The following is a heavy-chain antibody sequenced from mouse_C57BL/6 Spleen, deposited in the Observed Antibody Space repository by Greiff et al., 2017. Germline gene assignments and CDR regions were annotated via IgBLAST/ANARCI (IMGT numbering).Heavy chain of an antibody. CDR2: IDPSDSET. CDR3: ARWSSTTVVRGYYFDY. D-gene: IGHD1-1*01. V-gene: IGHV1-52*01. Sequence: QVQLQQPGAELVRPGSSVKLSCKASGYTFTSYWMHWVKQRPIQGLEWIGNIDPSDSETHYNQKFKDKATLTVDKSSSTAYMQLSRLTSEDSAVYYCARWSSTTVVRGYYFDYWGQGTTLTVSS. J-gene: IGHJ2*01. CDR1: GYTFTSYW.